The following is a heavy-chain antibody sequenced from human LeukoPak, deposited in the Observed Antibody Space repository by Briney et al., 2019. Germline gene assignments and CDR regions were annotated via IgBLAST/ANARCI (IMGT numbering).Heavy chain of an antibody. Sequence: GGSLRLSCAASGFTFSSYAMSWVRQAPGKGLEWVSVIYSGGSTYYADSVKGRFTISRDNSKNTLYLQMNSLRAEDTAVYYCARDHLSRYYYDSSGVDYWGQGTLVTVSS. CDR2: IYSGGST. D-gene: IGHD3-22*01. CDR3: ARDHLSRYYYDSSGVDY. J-gene: IGHJ4*02. V-gene: IGHV3-66*01. CDR1: GFTFSSYA.